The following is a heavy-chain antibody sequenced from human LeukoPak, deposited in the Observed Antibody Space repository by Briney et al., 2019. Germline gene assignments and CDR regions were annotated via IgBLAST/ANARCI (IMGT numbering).Heavy chain of an antibody. CDR3: AKDNDYVWGSYSAFDY. Sequence: ETLSLTCTVSGGSISSYYWSWVRQAPGKGLEWVSAISGSGGSTYYADSVKGRFTISRDNSKNTLYLQMNSLRAEDTAVYYCAKDNDYVWGSYSAFDYWGQGTLVTVSS. CDR1: GGSISSYY. J-gene: IGHJ4*02. V-gene: IGHV3-23*01. D-gene: IGHD3-16*01. CDR2: ISGSGGST.